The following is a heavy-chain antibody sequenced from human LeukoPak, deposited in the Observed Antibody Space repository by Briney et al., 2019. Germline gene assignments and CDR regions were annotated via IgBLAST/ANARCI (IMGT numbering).Heavy chain of an antibody. CDR1: GFTFSSYA. J-gene: IGHJ3*02. V-gene: IGHV3-64D*06. Sequence: GGSLSLSCSASGFTFSSYAMHWVRQAPGKGLEYVSAISSNGGSTYYADSVKGRFTISRDNSKNTLYLQMSSLRAEDTAVYYCVSIAYSSGLDGENAFDIWGERTMVTVSS. CDR2: ISSNGGST. CDR3: VSIAYSSGLDGENAFDI. D-gene: IGHD6-19*01.